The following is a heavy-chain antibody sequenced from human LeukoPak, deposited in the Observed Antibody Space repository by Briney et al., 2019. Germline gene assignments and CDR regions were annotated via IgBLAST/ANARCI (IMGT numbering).Heavy chain of an antibody. CDR2: ISSSGSII. CDR1: GFTFSTYE. J-gene: IGHJ4*02. Sequence: GGSLRLSCAASGFTFSTYEMNWVRQAPGKGLEWVSHISSSGSIIYYADSVKGRFTISRDNAKNSLYLQMNSLRAEDTALYYCARWGDIATAGDYRGQGTLVTVSS. V-gene: IGHV3-48*03. D-gene: IGHD6-13*01. CDR3: ARWGDIATAGDY.